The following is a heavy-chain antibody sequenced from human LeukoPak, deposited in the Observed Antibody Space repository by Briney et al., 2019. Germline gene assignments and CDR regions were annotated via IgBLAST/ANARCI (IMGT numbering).Heavy chain of an antibody. Sequence: GESLEIFWNGLGYSLTKFWLGLGRQMPREGPEGMGIIYSGGSDTIHSPSFQGPVNISPDQSISTPYLQWGSLRASDTAMYYCAAADGNLFDYWGQGPLVPVSS. CDR3: AAADGNLFDY. CDR2: IYSGGSDT. CDR1: GYSLTKFW. D-gene: IGHD6-25*01. V-gene: IGHV5-51*01. J-gene: IGHJ4*02.